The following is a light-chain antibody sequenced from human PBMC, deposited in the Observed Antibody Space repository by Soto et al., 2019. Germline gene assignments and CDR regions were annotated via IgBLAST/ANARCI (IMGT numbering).Light chain of an antibody. CDR3: PQYTSHSKP. Sequence: DSHRTLYTSTLSPSLCDRVTIPCRASHTITTWFAWYQQKPGSAPQLLIYDASTRETGVPSRFSGSGSGREFTLSIICLQPDDFVPDYCPQYTSHSKPFGQGSMV. J-gene: IGKJ1*01. CDR2: DAS. CDR1: HTITTW. V-gene: IGKV1-5*01.